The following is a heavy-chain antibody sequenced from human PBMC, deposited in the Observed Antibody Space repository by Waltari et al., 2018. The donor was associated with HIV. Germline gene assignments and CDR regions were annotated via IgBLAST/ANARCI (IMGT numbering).Heavy chain of an antibody. J-gene: IGHJ4*01. CDR1: GGSFSGYY. CDR3: AYSSFTVSPLLPF. Sequence: QEQLQQWGAGLLKPSETLCLTCAVYGGSFSGYYWNWVGKPTGKGLELIGQITPTGTTHSHPSLKSRFTMSVDTSKTQFSLKLNSVTAADTAVYFCAYSSFTVSPLLPFWGPGTLVTVSS. D-gene: IGHD2-15*01. CDR2: ITPTGTT. V-gene: IGHV4-34*01.